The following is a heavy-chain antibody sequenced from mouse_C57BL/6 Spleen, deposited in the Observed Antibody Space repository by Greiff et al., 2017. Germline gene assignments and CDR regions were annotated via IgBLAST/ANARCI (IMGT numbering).Heavy chain of an antibody. J-gene: IGHJ3*01. CDR1: GYTFTSYW. V-gene: IGHV1-61*01. CDR2: IYPSDSET. D-gene: IGHD2-1*01. CDR3: ARMGIYGNWFAY. Sequence: VQLQQPGAELVRPGSSVKLSCKASGYTFTSYWMDWVKQRPGQGLEWIGNIYPSDSETHYNQKFKDKATLTVDKSSSTAYMQLSSLTSEDSAVYYCARMGIYGNWFAYWGQGTLVTVSA.